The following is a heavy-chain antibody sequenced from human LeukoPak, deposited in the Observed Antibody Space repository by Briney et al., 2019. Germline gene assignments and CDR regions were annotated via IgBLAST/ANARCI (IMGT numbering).Heavy chain of an antibody. CDR2: ISAYNGNT. CDR3: ARVWYSYGAPYYYGIDV. V-gene: IGHV1-18*01. CDR1: GYTFTSYG. Sequence: ASVKVSCKASGYTFTSYGISWVRQAPGQGLEWMGWISAYNGNTNYAQKLQGRVTMTTDTSTSTAYMELRSLRSDDTAVYYCARVWYSYGAPYYYGIDVWGQGTTVTVSS. D-gene: IGHD5-18*01. J-gene: IGHJ6*02.